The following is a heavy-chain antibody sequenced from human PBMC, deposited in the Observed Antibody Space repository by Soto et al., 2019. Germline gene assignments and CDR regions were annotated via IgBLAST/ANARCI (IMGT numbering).Heavy chain of an antibody. CDR2: IIPILGIA. Sequence: VQLVQSGAEVKKPGSSVKVSCKASGGTFSSYTISWVRQAPGQGLEWMGRIIPILGIANYAQKFQGRVTSTADKSTSTAYMELSSLRSEDTAVYYCAREGSGTDYYYYMDVWGKGTTVTVSS. J-gene: IGHJ6*03. V-gene: IGHV1-69*08. CDR3: AREGSGTDYYYYMDV. D-gene: IGHD2-8*02. CDR1: GGTFSSYT.